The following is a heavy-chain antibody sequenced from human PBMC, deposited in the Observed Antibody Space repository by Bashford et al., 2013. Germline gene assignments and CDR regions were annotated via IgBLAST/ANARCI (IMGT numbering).Heavy chain of an antibody. CDR1: GFTLMIIA. CDR3: AKVMIRFGGPDSGMDV. Sequence: GSLRLSCAASGFTLMIIACTGSVEAPGKGSGVGSLLLVGDGGITYYADFVKGRFTISRDNSKNSLYLQMNSLRTEDSALYYCAKVMIRFGGPDSGMDVWGQGTTVTVSS. V-gene: IGHV3-43*01. J-gene: IGHJ6*02. CDR2: LVGDGGIT. D-gene: IGHD3-16*01.